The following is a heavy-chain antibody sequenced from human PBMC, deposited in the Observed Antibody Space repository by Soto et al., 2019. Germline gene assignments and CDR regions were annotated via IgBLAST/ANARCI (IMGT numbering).Heavy chain of an antibody. CDR3: AKDPQAYCGGDCYWPS. J-gene: IGHJ2*01. D-gene: IGHD2-21*02. CDR1: GFTFSSYA. Sequence: PGGSLRLSCAASGFTFSSYAMSWVRQAPGKGLEWVSGISGSGGSTYYADSVKGRFTISRDNSKNTLYLQMNSLRAEDTALYYCAKDPQAYCGGDCYWPSWGRGTLVTVSS. CDR2: ISGSGGST. V-gene: IGHV3-23*01.